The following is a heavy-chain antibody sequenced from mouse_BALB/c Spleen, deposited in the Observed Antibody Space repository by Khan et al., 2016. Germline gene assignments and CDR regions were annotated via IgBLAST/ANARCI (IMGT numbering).Heavy chain of an antibody. CDR2: ISYSGST. V-gene: IGHV3-2*02. CDR1: GYSISSDYA. Sequence: EVQLQESGPGLVKPSQSLSLTCTVTGYSISSDYAWNWIRQFPGNKLEWMGYISYSGSTSYNPSLKSRISITRDTSKNQFFLQLSSVTTDDTATYYCTSGDYDGTYYAVDYWGQGTSVTVSS. CDR3: TSGDYDGTYYAVDY. D-gene: IGHD2-4*01. J-gene: IGHJ4*01.